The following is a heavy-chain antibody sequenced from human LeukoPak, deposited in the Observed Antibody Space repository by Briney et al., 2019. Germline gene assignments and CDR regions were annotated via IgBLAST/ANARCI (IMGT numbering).Heavy chain of an antibody. J-gene: IGHJ4*02. CDR1: GFTFSSCG. Sequence: GGSLRLSCAASGFTFSSCGMHWVRQAPGKGLEWVAVIWYDGSNKYYADSVKGRFTISRDNSKNTLYLQMNSLRAEDTAVYYCAKEGRRCSSTSCYTFYFDYWGQGTLVTVSS. D-gene: IGHD2-2*02. CDR2: IWYDGSNK. V-gene: IGHV3-33*06. CDR3: AKEGRRCSSTSCYTFYFDY.